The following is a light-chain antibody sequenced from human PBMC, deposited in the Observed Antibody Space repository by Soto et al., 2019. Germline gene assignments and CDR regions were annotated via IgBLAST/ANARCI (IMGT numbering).Light chain of an antibody. CDR2: DVS. Sequence: QSALTQPASVSGSPGQSITISCTGTSSDVGGYNYVSWYQQHPGKAPKLLIYDVSNRPSGVSNSFSGSKSGHTASLTISGRRAEEEADYYCSSYASSSTLVFGGGTKLTFL. CDR3: SSYASSSTLV. CDR1: SSDVGGYNY. J-gene: IGLJ2*01. V-gene: IGLV2-14*01.